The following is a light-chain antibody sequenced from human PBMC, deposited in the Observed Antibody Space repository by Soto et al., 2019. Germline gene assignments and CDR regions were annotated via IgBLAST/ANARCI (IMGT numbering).Light chain of an antibody. V-gene: IGLV2-14*01. J-gene: IGLJ1*01. CDR3: SSYTTSNTPLYV. Sequence: QSALTQPPSASGSPGQSVTISCTGSSSDVGGYEYVSWYQQHPGKAPKLMIYEVSNRPSGVSNRFSGSQSGNTASLTISGLQAEDEANYYCSSYTTSNTPLYVFGTGTKLTVL. CDR2: EVS. CDR1: SSDVGGYEY.